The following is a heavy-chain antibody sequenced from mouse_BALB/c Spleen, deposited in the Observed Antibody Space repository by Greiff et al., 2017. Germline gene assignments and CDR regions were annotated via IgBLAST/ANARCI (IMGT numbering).Heavy chain of an antibody. J-gene: IGHJ3*01. Sequence: EVKLVESGGGLVKPGGSLKLSCAASGFTFSSYAMSWVRQTPEKRLEWVASISSGGSTYYPDSVKGRFTISRDNARNILYLQMSSLRSEDTAMYYCARVSTMITTSAWFAYWGQGTLVTVSA. CDR3: ARVSTMITTSAWFAY. V-gene: IGHV5-6-5*01. CDR1: GFTFSSYA. D-gene: IGHD2-4*01. CDR2: ISSGGST.